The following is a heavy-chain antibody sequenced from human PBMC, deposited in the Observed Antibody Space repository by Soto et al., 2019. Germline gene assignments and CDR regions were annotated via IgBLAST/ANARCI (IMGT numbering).Heavy chain of an antibody. V-gene: IGHV6-1*01. D-gene: IGHD1-26*01. CDR3: ARGEQYSGRIFDY. Sequence: SQTLSLTCAITGDSVSSNSAGWSWVRQSPSRGLEWLGRTYYRSKWYYEYAVSVRGRITINPNTSKNQYSLQLNSVTPEDTAVYFCARGEQYSGRIFDYWGQGTLVTVSS. CDR1: GDSVSSNSAG. CDR2: TYYRSKWYY. J-gene: IGHJ4*01.